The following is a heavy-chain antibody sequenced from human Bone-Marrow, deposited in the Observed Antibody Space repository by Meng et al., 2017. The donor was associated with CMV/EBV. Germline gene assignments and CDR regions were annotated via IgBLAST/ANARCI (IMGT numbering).Heavy chain of an antibody. CDR2: TYYRSKWYD. J-gene: IGHJ5*02. Sequence: SRNSATWNWIRQSTSRGLEWLGWTYYRSKWYDDYAVSVKSRITINPDTSKNQFSLQLNSVTPEDTAVYYCARSYCGGDCYSRWWFDPWGQGTLVTVSS. V-gene: IGHV6-1*01. D-gene: IGHD2-21*01. CDR1: SRNSAT. CDR3: ARSYCGGDCYSRWWFDP.